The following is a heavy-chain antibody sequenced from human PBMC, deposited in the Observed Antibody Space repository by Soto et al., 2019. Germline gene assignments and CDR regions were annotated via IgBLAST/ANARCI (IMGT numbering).Heavy chain of an antibody. J-gene: IGHJ3*02. CDR1: GGGNLRDYR. Sequence: ASVKVSCKASGGGNLRDYRTTWVRRAPGQGLEWMGGIIPKLGSANYAQNFQGRVTVTADESTNTVYMELRSLRSDDTAVYYCARARSVLNAFDIWGQGTMVTVSS. CDR2: IIPKLGSA. CDR3: ARARSVLNAFDI. V-gene: IGHV1-69*13. D-gene: IGHD3-10*01.